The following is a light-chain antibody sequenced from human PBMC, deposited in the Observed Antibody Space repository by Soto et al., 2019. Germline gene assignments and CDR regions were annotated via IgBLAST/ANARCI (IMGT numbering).Light chain of an antibody. Sequence: EIVLTQSPGTLSLTPGERATLSCRASQSVSSTFLAWYQQKPGQAPKVLIYGASTRATGIPDRFSGSGSGTDFTLTISRLEPEDFVMYYCQQYESSRTFGQGTKVEMK. J-gene: IGKJ1*01. V-gene: IGKV3-20*01. CDR3: QQYESSRT. CDR1: QSVSSTF. CDR2: GAS.